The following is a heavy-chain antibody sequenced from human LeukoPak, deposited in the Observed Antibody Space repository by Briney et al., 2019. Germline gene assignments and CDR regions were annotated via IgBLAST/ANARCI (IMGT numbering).Heavy chain of an antibody. J-gene: IGHJ5*02. Sequence: ASVEVSCKASGGTFSSYAISWVRQAPGQGLEWMGGIIPIFGTANYAQKFQGRVTITADESTSTAYMELSSLRSEDTAVYYCARGDNYYYDSSGLNWFDPWGQGTLVTVSS. D-gene: IGHD3-22*01. CDR3: ARGDNYYYDSSGLNWFDP. CDR1: GGTFSSYA. V-gene: IGHV1-69*13. CDR2: IIPIFGTA.